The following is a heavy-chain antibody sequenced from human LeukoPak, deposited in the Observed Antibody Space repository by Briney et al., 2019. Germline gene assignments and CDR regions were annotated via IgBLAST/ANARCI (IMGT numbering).Heavy chain of an antibody. CDR2: INHSGST. J-gene: IGHJ5*02. CDR1: GGSFSGYY. CDR3: ARGFTMVRRFDP. D-gene: IGHD3-10*01. Sequence: PSETLSLTCAVYGGSFSGYYWSWIRQPPGKGLEWIGEINHSGSTNYNPSFKSRVTISVDTSKNQFSLKLSSVTAADTAVYYCARGFTMVRRFDPWGQGTLVTVSS. V-gene: IGHV4-34*01.